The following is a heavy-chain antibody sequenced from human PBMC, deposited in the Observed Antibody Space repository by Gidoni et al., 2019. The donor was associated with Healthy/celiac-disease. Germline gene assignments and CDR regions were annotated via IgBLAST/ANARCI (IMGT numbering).Heavy chain of an antibody. D-gene: IGHD6-19*01. J-gene: IGHJ5*02. CDR1: GGSLSRSSYY. Sequence: QLQLQESGPGLVKPSETLSLPCTVCGGSLSRSSYYWGRIRQPPGKGLEGMGSIYYSGSTYYSPSLKSRVTISVDTSKNQCSLKLSSVTAADTAVYYCAIHVYLGGYSSVWYPYNWFDPWGQGTLVTVSS. CDR2: IYYSGST. V-gene: IGHV4-39*01. CDR3: AIHVYLGGYSSVWYPYNWFDP.